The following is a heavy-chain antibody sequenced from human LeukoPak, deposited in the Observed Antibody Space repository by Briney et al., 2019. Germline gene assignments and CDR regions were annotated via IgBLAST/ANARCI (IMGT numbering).Heavy chain of an antibody. V-gene: IGHV3-23*01. CDR1: GFSFSSYA. CDR3: AKEIGWYTPTAIDY. Sequence: GGSLRLSCAASGFSFSSYAMSWVRQAPGKGLEWVSSISGSGGSTDYADTVKGRFTISRDSSKNTLYLQMNSLRAEDTAVYFCAKEIGWYTPTAIDYRGQGTLVTVSS. CDR2: ISGSGGST. J-gene: IGHJ4*02. D-gene: IGHD6-19*01.